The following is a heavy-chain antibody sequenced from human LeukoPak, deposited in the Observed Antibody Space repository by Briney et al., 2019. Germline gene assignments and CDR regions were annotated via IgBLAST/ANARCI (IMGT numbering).Heavy chain of an antibody. D-gene: IGHD4-17*01. V-gene: IGHV4-59*11. Sequence: SSETLSLTCTVSGGSISSHYWSWLRQPPGKGLEWIGYISYIGSTNYNPSLKSRVTISIDTSKNQFSLRLRSVTAADTAVYYCARDLITVTKGFDIWGQGTMVSISS. CDR2: ISYIGST. CDR1: GGSISSHY. CDR3: ARDLITVTKGFDI. J-gene: IGHJ3*02.